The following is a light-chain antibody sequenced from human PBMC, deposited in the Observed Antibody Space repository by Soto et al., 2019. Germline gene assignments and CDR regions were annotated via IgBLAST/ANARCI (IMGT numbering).Light chain of an antibody. Sequence: QSALTQPASVSGSPGQSITISCTGTSSDVGDYHYVSWYQQHPGKAPKLMIYEVSNRPSGVSNRFSGSKSGNTASLTISGLQTEDEAEYFCLSYTSSSTYVVFGGGTKLTVL. CDR1: SSDVGDYHY. V-gene: IGLV2-14*01. CDR3: LSYTSSSTYVV. J-gene: IGLJ2*01. CDR2: EVS.